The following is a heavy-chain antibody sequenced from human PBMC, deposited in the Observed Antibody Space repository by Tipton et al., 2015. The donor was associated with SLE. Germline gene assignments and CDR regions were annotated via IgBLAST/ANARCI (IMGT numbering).Heavy chain of an antibody. CDR2: INHSGST. D-gene: IGHD6-13*01. CDR3: ATSWAPAGRGMVYFDY. V-gene: IGHV4-34*01. CDR1: GGSFSGHY. Sequence: TLSLTCVVYGGSFSGHYWWNWIRQSPEKGLEWIGEINHSGSTNYNPSLKSRVTISVDTSKNQFSLELSSATAADTAVYYCATSWAPAGRGMVYFDYWGQGTLVTVSS. J-gene: IGHJ4*02.